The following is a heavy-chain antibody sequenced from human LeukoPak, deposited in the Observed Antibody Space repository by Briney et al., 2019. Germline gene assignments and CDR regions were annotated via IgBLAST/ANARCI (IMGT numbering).Heavy chain of an antibody. CDR2: IRYDGSNK. CDR1: GLTFSSYG. D-gene: IGHD3-10*01. CDR3: ARTRPLWFGEDKYYFDY. J-gene: IGHJ4*02. Sequence: GGSLRLSCEASGLTFSSYGMNWVRQAPGKGLEWVAFIRYDGSNKYYADSVKGRFTISRDDSKNTLYLQMNSLRAEDTAVYYCARTRPLWFGEDKYYFDYWGQGTLVTVSS. V-gene: IGHV3-30*02.